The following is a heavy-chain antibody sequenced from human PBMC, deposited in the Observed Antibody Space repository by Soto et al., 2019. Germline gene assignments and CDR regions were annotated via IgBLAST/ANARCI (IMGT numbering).Heavy chain of an antibody. CDR1: GFTFSSYA. D-gene: IGHD6-13*01. V-gene: IGHV3-30-3*01. CDR3: AREWGAAGARRAFDI. CDR2: ISYDGSNK. Sequence: GGSLRLSCAASGFTFSSYAMHWVRQAPGKGLEWVAVISYDGSNKYYADSVKGRFTISRDNSKSTLYLQMNSLRAEDTAVYYCAREWGAAGARRAFDIWGQGTMVTVSS. J-gene: IGHJ3*02.